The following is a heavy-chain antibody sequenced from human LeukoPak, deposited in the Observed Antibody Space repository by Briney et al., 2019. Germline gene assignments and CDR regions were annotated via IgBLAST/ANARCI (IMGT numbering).Heavy chain of an antibody. D-gene: IGHD3-10*01. CDR3: ARGRVADYYYYGMDV. J-gene: IGHJ6*02. V-gene: IGHV1-69*13. CDR1: GGTFSSYA. Sequence: SVNVSCKASGGTFSSYAISWVRQAPGQGLEWMGGIIPIFGTANYAQKFQGRVTITADESTSTAYMELSSLRSEDTAVYYCARGRVADYYYYGMDVWGQGTTVTVSS. CDR2: IIPIFGTA.